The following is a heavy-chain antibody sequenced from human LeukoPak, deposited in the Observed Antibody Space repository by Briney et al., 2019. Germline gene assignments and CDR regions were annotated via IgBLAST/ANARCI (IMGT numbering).Heavy chain of an antibody. CDR2: IYYTGTT. CDR1: GGSISTYY. D-gene: IGHD4-17*01. Sequence: SETLSLTCSVSGGSISTYYWSWIRQLPGKGLEWIGYIYYTGTTNYNPSLGSRVTISVDTSRNQFSLRLSSVTAADTAVYYCAREDPQTTVPEGMDVWGHGTTVIVSS. J-gene: IGHJ6*02. CDR3: AREDPQTTVPEGMDV. V-gene: IGHV4-59*01.